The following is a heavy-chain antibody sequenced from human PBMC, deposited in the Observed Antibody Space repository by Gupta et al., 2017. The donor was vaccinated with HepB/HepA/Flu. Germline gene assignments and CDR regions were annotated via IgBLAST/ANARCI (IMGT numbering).Heavy chain of an antibody. D-gene: IGHD3-10*02. J-gene: IGHJ4*02. CDR3: ARCSAVLRPGRRGY. Sequence: EVQLLESGGGLVQPGRSLRLSCAASGFTFSNYAMSWGRQAPGKGLELVLFTTASAPTSEFADSVEGRRSSASNSSSDTLLPQLTHQKVEDTGVQYGARCSAVLRPGRRGYWAPG. CDR1: GFTFSNYA. V-gene: IGHV3-23*01. CDR2: TTASAPTS.